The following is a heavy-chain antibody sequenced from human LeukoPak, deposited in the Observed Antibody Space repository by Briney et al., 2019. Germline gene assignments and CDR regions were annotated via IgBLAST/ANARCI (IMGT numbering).Heavy chain of an antibody. Sequence: ASVKVSCKASEYTFSVYHIHWVRQAPGQGLEWMGWINPNSGTNYAQNFQGRVTMTRDSSISTAYMELSRLRSDDTAVYYCARGKVDGDDFDYWGQGTLVTVSS. CDR3: ARGKVDGDDFDY. CDR2: INPNSGT. J-gene: IGHJ4*02. V-gene: IGHV1-2*02. D-gene: IGHD4-17*01. CDR1: EYTFSVYH.